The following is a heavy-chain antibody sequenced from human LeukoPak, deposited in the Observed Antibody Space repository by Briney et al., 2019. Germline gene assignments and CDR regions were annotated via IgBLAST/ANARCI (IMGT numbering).Heavy chain of an antibody. CDR2: IWNDGSKE. Sequence: PGGSLRLSCAASGFTFSIYSMNWVRQAPGKGLEWMAVIWNDGSKEYYADSVKGRFTISRDSSMNTLYLQMNSLRVEGTAVYYCARSVYGSGSFPPRDAFDIWGQGTMVTVSS. CDR3: ARSVYGSGSFPPRDAFDI. J-gene: IGHJ3*02. V-gene: IGHV3-33*08. D-gene: IGHD3-10*01. CDR1: GFTFSIYS.